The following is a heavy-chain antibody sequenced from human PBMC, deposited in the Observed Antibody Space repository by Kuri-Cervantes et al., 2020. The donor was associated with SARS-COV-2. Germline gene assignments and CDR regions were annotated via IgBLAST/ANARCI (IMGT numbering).Heavy chain of an antibody. CDR1: GGTFSSYA. V-gene: IGHV1-69*04. Sequence: SVKVSCKASGGTFSSYAISWVQQAPGQGLEWMGRIIPIFGIANYAQKFQGRVTITADKSTSTAYMELSSLRSEDTAVYYCARVWYYYDSSGPPLYYYYGMDVWGQGTTVTVSS. J-gene: IGHJ6*02. CDR2: IIPIFGIA. D-gene: IGHD3-22*01. CDR3: ARVWYYYDSSGPPLYYYYGMDV.